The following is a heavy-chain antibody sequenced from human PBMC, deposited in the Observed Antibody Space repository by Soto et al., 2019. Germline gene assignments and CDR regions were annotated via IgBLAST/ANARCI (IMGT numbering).Heavy chain of an antibody. CDR1: GFTFSSYA. CDR2: ISYDGSNK. V-gene: IGHV3-30-3*01. D-gene: IGHD1-7*01. Sequence: QVQLVESGGGVVQPGRSLRLSCAASGFTFSSYAMHWVRQAPGKGLEWVAVISYDGSNKYYADSVKGRFTISRDNSKNTLYLQMNSLRAEDTAVYYCARDTQYNWNSDYYYGMDVWGQGTTVTVSS. CDR3: ARDTQYNWNSDYYYGMDV. J-gene: IGHJ6*02.